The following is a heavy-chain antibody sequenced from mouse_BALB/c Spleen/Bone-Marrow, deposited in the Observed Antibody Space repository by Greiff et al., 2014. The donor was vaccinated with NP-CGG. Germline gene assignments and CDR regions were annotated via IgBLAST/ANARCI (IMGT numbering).Heavy chain of an antibody. CDR1: GFTFSSFG. CDR3: ARLRRYYGYFDY. Sequence: EVKLMESGGGLVQPGGSRKLSCAASGFTFSSFGMHWVRQAPEKGLEWVAYISSGSSTIYYADTVKGRFTISRDNPKYTLFLQMTSLRSEDTAMYYCARLRRYYGYFDYWGQGTTLTVSS. CDR2: ISSGSSTI. J-gene: IGHJ2*01. V-gene: IGHV5-17*02. D-gene: IGHD1-1*01.